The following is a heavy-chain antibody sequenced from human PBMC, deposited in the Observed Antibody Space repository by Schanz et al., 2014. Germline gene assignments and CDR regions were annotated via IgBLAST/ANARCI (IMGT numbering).Heavy chain of an antibody. CDR1: GYTFNGYQ. Sequence: QVQLVQSGAEVKKPGATVKVSCKASGYTFNGYQMHWVRQAPGQGLEWMGRINPNSGGTNYAQKFQGRVTVTSDTSITTVYMEVNSLTSDDTAVFYCARTASHDVWRGYIPHYAFDLWGQGTVVIVSS. D-gene: IGHD3-3*01. CDR2: INPNSGGT. CDR3: ARTASHDVWRGYIPHYAFDL. J-gene: IGHJ3*01. V-gene: IGHV1-2*06.